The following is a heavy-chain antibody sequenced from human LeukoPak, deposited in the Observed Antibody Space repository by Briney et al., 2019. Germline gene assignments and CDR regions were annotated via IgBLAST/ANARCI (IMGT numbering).Heavy chain of an antibody. J-gene: IGHJ4*02. CDR3: ARAEFGELYRFDY. CDR1: GFTFSCYW. Sequence: GGSLRLSCAASGFTFSCYWMSWVRQAPGKGLEWVANIKQDGSEKCYVDSVKGRFTISRDNAKNSLYLQMNSLRAEDTAVYYCARAEFGELYRFDYWGQGTLVTVSS. V-gene: IGHV3-7*01. D-gene: IGHD3-10*01. CDR2: IKQDGSEK.